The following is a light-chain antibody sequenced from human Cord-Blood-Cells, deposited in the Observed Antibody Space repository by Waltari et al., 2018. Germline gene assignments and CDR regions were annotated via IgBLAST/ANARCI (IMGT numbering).Light chain of an antibody. CDR1: QSISSY. CDR2: AAS. CDR3: QQSYSTPRT. V-gene: IGKV1-39*01. J-gene: IGKJ4*01. Sequence: IQMTQSPSSLSASVGDRVTITCRASQSISSYLNWYQQKPGKAPKLLIYAASSLQSGVPSRFSGSGSGTDFTLTINSLQPEDFATYYCQQSYSTPRTFGGGTKVEIK.